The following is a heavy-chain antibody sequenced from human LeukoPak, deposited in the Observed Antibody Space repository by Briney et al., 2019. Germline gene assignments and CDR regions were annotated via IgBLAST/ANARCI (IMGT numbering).Heavy chain of an antibody. CDR3: AREYSGRCIHAFHS. V-gene: IGHV3-33*01. CDR2: IQYDVSSE. Sequence: GRSLRLSCAASGFTFSSYGMHWVRRAPGKGLEWVAFIQYDVSSEYYADSVKGRFTVSRDNSKNTLYLQMNSLRAEDTAVYYCAREYSGRCIHAFHSWGQGTMVTVSS. J-gene: IGHJ3*02. CDR1: GFTFSSYG. D-gene: IGHD6-13*01.